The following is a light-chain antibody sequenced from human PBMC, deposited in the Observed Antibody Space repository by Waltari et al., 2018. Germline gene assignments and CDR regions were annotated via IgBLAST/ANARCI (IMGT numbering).Light chain of an antibody. CDR2: GTS. V-gene: IGKV3-20*01. J-gene: IGKJ1*01. CDR1: QSVGRS. Sequence: EILLTQSPGTLSLSPGEGATLSCRASQSVGRSLAWYQQKPGQPPRLRIFGTSNRATGIPDRFSGGGSGTDFSLTITRLEPEDVAVYYCQHYVSLPVTFGQGTKVEIK. CDR3: QHYVSLPVT.